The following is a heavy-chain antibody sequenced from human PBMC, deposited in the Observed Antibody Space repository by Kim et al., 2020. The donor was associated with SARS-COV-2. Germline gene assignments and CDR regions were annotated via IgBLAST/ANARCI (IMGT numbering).Heavy chain of an antibody. CDR3: ANPPGGL. J-gene: IGHJ2*01. V-gene: IGHV1-69*01. Sequence: FGTANYAQKFQGRVTITADESTSTAYMELSSLRSEDTAVYYCANPPGGLWGRGTLVTVSS. CDR2: FGTA.